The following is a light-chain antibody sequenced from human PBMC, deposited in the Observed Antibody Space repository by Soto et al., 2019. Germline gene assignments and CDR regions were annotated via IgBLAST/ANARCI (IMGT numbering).Light chain of an antibody. CDR1: ESISSW. J-gene: IGKJ4*01. V-gene: IGKV1-5*01. Sequence: DIQITQSPSTLYASVGDRVTITCRASESISSWLAWYLQKPGKAPKFLIYDASSLESGVPSRFSGSGAGTEFTLTISSLQPDDFDTYYCQQYDNYTLTFGGGTKVDIK. CDR2: DAS. CDR3: QQYDNYTLT.